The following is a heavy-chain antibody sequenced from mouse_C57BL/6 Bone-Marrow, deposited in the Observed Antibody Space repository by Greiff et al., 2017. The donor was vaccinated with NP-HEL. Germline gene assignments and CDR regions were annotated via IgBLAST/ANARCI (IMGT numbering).Heavy chain of an antibody. Sequence: QVQLQQPGAELVMPGASVKLSCKASGYTFTSYWMHWVKQRPGQGLKWIGEIDPSDSYTNSNQKFKGKSTLTVDKSSSTAYMQLSSLTSEDSAVYYCARMDYDGSSFLYYAMDYWGQGTSVTVSS. J-gene: IGHJ4*01. D-gene: IGHD1-1*01. CDR3: ARMDYDGSSFLYYAMDY. CDR1: GYTFTSYW. CDR2: IDPSDSYT. V-gene: IGHV1-69*01.